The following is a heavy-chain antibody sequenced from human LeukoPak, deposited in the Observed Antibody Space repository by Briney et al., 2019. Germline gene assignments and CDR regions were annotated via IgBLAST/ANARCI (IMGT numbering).Heavy chain of an antibody. J-gene: IGHJ3*02. CDR3: AKARRITIPSAFDI. CDR1: GFTFSSYA. CDR2: ISGSGGST. D-gene: IGHD3-3*01. V-gene: IGHV3-23*01. Sequence: GGSLRLSCASSGFTFSSYAMSGVRQAPGKGVEWVSAISGSGGSTYYADSVKGRFTISRDNSKNTLYLQMNNLRAEDTAVYYCAKARRITIPSAFDIWGQGTMVTVSS.